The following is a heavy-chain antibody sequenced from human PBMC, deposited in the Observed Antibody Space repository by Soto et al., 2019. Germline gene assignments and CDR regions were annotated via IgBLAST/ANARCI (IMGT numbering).Heavy chain of an antibody. V-gene: IGHV4-59*01. D-gene: IGHD4-17*01. CDR1: GGSISNYY. Sequence: SETLSLTCTVSGGSISNYYWNWIRQPPGKGLEWIGYIYYSGSTNYNPSLKSRVTISVDTSKNQFSLKLSSVTAADTAVYYCARGSYGGKSRGHTFDYWGQGNLVTVSS. CDR3: ARGSYGGKSRGHTFDY. CDR2: IYYSGST. J-gene: IGHJ4*02.